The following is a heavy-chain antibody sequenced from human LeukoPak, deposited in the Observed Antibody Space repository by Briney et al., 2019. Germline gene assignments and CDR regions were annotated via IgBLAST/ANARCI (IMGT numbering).Heavy chain of an antibody. CDR1: GVSLNSNY. Sequence: SETLSLTCTVSGVSLNSNYWSWIRQPPGKGLEWIWYIYYSGSTNYNPSLKSRVTISVDASKNQFSLRLSSVTAADTAVYYCARGRLPSTVLTPLDYWGQGTLVTVSS. CDR2: IYYSGST. CDR3: ARGRLPSTVLTPLDY. V-gene: IGHV4-59*01. D-gene: IGHD4-23*01. J-gene: IGHJ4*02.